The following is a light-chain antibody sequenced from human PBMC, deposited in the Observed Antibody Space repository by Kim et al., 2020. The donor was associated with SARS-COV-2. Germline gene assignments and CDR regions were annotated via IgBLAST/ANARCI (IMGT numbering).Light chain of an antibody. Sequence: ASVGDRVPITCRASHSIPTYVNWYQHRPETAPKLLIYGASVLQSGVPSRFGGSESGTEFTLTLASLQPEDFATYYFQQSYTTPLTFGGGTKVDI. CDR3: QQSYTTPLT. V-gene: IGKV1-39*01. CDR1: HSIPTY. CDR2: GAS. J-gene: IGKJ4*01.